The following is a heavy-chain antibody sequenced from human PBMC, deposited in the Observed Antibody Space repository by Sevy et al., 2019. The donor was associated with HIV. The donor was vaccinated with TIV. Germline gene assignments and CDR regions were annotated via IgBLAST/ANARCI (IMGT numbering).Heavy chain of an antibody. D-gene: IGHD3-10*01. Sequence: GGSLRLSCAASGFTVSSNYMSWVHRAPGKGLEWVSDLYSGGSTYDADSVKGRFTISRDNSKNTLYLQMNSLRAEDTAVYYCASRSSSYGPEINSYYYGMDVWVQGTTVTVSS. V-gene: IGHV3-53*01. CDR1: GFTVSSNY. CDR3: ASRSSSYGPEINSYYYGMDV. J-gene: IGHJ6*02. CDR2: LYSGGST.